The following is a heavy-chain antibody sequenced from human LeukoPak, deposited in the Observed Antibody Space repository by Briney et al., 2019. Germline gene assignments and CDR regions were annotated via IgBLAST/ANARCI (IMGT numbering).Heavy chain of an antibody. D-gene: IGHD3-10*01. V-gene: IGHV3-53*01. J-gene: IGHJ6*02. Sequence: GGSLRLSCAASGFTVSSNYMSWVRQAPGKGLEWVSVIYSGGSTYYADSVKGRFTISRDNSKNTLYLQMNSLRAEDTAVYYCARERAELLWFGEYYYYSMDVWGQGTTVTVSS. CDR3: ARERAELLWFGEYYYYSMDV. CDR2: IYSGGST. CDR1: GFTVSSNY.